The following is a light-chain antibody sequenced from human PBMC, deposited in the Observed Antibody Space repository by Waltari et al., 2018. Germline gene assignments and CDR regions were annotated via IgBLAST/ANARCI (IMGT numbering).Light chain of an antibody. V-gene: IGLV2-23*02. CDR3: SSYAGPHSVV. Sequence: QSALTQPAPASGSPGQSITASCPGSRSDVAPYNLASWYQHHPGKAPKLLIYGVNQRPSGVSTRFSASKSDNTASLTVSGLQAEDEADYYCSSYAGPHSVVFGGGTKVTVL. J-gene: IGLJ2*01. CDR1: RSDVAPYNL. CDR2: GVN.